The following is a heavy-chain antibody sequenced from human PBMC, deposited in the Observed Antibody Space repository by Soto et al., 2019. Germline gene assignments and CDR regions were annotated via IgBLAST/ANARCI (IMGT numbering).Heavy chain of an antibody. V-gene: IGHV1-69*13. J-gene: IGHJ6*02. D-gene: IGHD3-3*01. CDR1: GGTFSSYA. Sequence: ASVKVSCKXSGGTFSSYAISWVRQAPGQGLEWMGGIIPIFGTANYAQKFQGRVTITADESTSTAYMELSSLRSEDTAVYYCARDYDFWSGYRPYYYGMDVWGQGTTVTVSS. CDR2: IIPIFGTA. CDR3: ARDYDFWSGYRPYYYGMDV.